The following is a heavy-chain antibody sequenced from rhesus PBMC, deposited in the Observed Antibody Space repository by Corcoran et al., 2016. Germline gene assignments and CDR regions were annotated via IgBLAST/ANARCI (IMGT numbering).Heavy chain of an antibody. CDR1: VGSIGSGYYY. V-gene: IGHV4-122*02. CDR2: IFYSGST. J-gene: IGHJ6*01. D-gene: IGHD3-22*01. CDR3: ARPWSDFYGLDS. Sequence: QVQLQDSGPGLVRPSGPLSLTCAFSVGSIGSGYYYWSWFPQPPGKGLGWFGSIFYSGSTSYNPPLKRRVTMSRDTSKNQFSLKVSSVTAADTAVYYCARPWSDFYGLDSWGQGVVVTVSS.